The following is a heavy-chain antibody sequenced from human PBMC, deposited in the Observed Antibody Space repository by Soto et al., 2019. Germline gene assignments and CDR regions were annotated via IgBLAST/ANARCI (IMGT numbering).Heavy chain of an antibody. V-gene: IGHV3-23*01. J-gene: IGHJ4*02. D-gene: IGHD3-9*01. CDR3: AKDPPRGFLTGYYTE. CDR2: ISDSAIAT. CDR1: GFTFSNYA. Sequence: GGSLRLSCAASGFTFSNYAMNWVRQAPGKGLEWVSAISDSAIATYYADSVKGRFTISRDNSKNTLYLEMNSLRADDTAVYYCAKDPPRGFLTGYYTEWGQGTPVTVSS.